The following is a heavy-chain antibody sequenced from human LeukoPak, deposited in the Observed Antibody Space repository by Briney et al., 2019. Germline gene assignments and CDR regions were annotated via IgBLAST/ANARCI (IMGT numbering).Heavy chain of an antibody. CDR3: ARGGSGWWYSFDY. J-gene: IGHJ4*02. D-gene: IGHD6-19*01. CDR2: IYYSGST. CDR1: GGSFSSNY. Sequence: SETLSLTCTVSGGSFSSNYWSWIRQPPGQGLEWIGYIYYSGSTTYNPSLKSRVTISVDTSKNQFSLKLNSVTAADTAVYFCARGGSGWWYSFDYWGQGTLVTVSS. V-gene: IGHV4-59*01.